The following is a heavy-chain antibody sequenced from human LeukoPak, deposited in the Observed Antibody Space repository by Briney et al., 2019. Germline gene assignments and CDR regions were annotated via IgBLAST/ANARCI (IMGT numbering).Heavy chain of an antibody. CDR1: GGTFSSYA. CDR3: ARISDDSSGCYYDYYYYMDV. V-gene: IGHV1-69*06. Sequence: SVKVSCKASGGTFSSYAISWVRQAPGQGLEWMGGIIPIFGTANYAQKFQGRVTITADKSTSTAYMELRSLRSDDTAVYYCARISDDSSGCYYDYYYYMDVWGKGTTVTVSS. J-gene: IGHJ6*03. D-gene: IGHD3-22*01. CDR2: IIPIFGTA.